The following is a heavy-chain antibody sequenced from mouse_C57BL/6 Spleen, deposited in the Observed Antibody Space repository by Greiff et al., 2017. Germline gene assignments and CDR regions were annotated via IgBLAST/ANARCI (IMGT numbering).Heavy chain of an antibody. CDR3: AKRIRGGIYYDFAY. V-gene: IGHV1-82*01. CDR1: GYEFSSSW. CDR2: IYPGDGDT. Sequence: QVQLQQSGPALVKPGASVKISCKASGYEFSSSWMNWVKQRPGKGLEWIGRIYPGDGDTNYHGKFKGKATLTADKSSSTASMQLSSLTSEDSAVYFVAKRIRGGIYYDFAYWGQGTLVTVSA. J-gene: IGHJ3*01. D-gene: IGHD2-4*01.